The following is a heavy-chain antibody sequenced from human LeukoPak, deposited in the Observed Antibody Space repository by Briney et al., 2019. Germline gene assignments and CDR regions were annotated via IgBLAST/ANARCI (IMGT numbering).Heavy chain of an antibody. CDR1: GFTFSSYS. CDR2: ISSSSSYI. J-gene: IGHJ4*02. V-gene: IGHV3-21*04. Sequence: GGFLRLSCAASGFTFSSYSMNWVRQAPGMGLEWVSSISSSSSYIYYADSVKGRFTISRDNSKNTLYLQMNSLRAEDTAVYYCAKGYSSIDYWGQGTLVTVSS. CDR3: AKGYSSIDY. D-gene: IGHD2-2*01.